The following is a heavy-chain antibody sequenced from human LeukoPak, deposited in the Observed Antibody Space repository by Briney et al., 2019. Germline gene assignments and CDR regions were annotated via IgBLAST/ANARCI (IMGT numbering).Heavy chain of an antibody. D-gene: IGHD1-14*01. Sequence: SETLSLTCTVSGGSISSYYWSWIRQPPGKGLEWIGEINHSGSTNYNPSLKSRVTISVDTSKNQFSLKLSSVTAADTAVYYCARGRVVRNRASAYYYYMDVWGKGTTVTVSS. CDR2: INHSGST. CDR3: ARGRVVRNRASAYYYYMDV. CDR1: GGSISSYY. V-gene: IGHV4-34*01. J-gene: IGHJ6*03.